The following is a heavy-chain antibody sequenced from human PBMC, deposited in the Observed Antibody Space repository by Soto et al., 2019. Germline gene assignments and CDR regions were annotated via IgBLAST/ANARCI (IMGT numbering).Heavy chain of an antibody. CDR1: GGTFSSYA. J-gene: IGHJ5*02. CDR3: ARGRGIVVVPAAILGWFDP. CDR2: IIPILGTA. V-gene: IGHV1-69*06. D-gene: IGHD2-2*01. Sequence: QVQLVQSGAEVKKPGSSVKVSCKASGGTFSSYAISWVRQAPGQGLAWVGGIIPILGTANYVQKFQGRVTITADKSTRTAYMELSSLRSEDTAVYYCARGRGIVVVPAAILGWFDPWGQGTLLTVSS.